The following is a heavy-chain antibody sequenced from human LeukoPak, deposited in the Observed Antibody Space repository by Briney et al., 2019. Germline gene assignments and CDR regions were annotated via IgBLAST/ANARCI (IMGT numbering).Heavy chain of an antibody. Sequence: GRSLRLSCAASGFTFTNFAMHWVRQAPGKGLEWVTVISDDGNNKYFADSVKGRFTISRDNSKNTLYLQMNSLRAEDTAVYYCAKGGPHYGSGSYYAFDYWAREPWSPSLQ. CDR2: ISDDGNNK. CDR3: AKGGPHYGSGSYYAFDY. J-gene: IGHJ4*02. D-gene: IGHD3-10*01. V-gene: IGHV3-30*18. CDR1: GFTFTNFA.